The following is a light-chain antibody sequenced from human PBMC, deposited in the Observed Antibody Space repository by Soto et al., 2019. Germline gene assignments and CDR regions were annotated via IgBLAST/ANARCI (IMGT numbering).Light chain of an antibody. Sequence: DIQMTQSPSTLSASVGDRVTITCRASQSIGDSLAWYQQKPGKAPYLLISDVSSLERGVPSRFSGSGSGTDFTLTISSLQPENFATYYCQQSYSTPLTFGGGTKVDIK. CDR2: DVS. J-gene: IGKJ4*01. CDR3: QQSYSTPLT. V-gene: IGKV1-39*01. CDR1: QSIGDS.